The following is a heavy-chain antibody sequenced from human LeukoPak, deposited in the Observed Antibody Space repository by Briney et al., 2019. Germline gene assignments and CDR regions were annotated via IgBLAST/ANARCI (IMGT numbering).Heavy chain of an antibody. CDR1: GGSISSGYY. CDR2: IYHSGST. D-gene: IGHD2-15*01. CDR3: AREGRSVVAATIDTFDI. V-gene: IGHV4-38-2*02. J-gene: IGHJ3*02. Sequence: KPWESLSLTCTVSGGSISSGYYWGWLRQPPGDGLELIGSIYHSGSTYYNPSLKSRVTISGDTSKNSFSPKLTSKTAADTAVYYCAREGRSVVAATIDTFDIWGQGTMVTVSS.